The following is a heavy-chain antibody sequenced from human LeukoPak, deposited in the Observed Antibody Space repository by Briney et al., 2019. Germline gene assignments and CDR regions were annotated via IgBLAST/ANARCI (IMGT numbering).Heavy chain of an antibody. CDR1: GFTFKSYD. CDR2: IGTAGDT. V-gene: IGHV3-13*01. Sequence: QPGGSLRLSCAASGFTFKSYDMHWVRQAAGEGLEWVSAIGTAGDTYYPGSVKGRFTISRDNSKNTLYLQMNSLRAEDTAVYYCAKDLYSSSWYGMDVWGQGTTVTVSS. J-gene: IGHJ6*02. CDR3: AKDLYSSSWYGMDV. D-gene: IGHD6-13*01.